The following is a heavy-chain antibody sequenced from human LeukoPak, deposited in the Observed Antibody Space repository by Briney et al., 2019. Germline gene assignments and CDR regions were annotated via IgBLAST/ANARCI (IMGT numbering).Heavy chain of an antibody. CDR2: ISSSGSTI. Sequence: GGSLRLSCAASGFTFSSYSMNWVRQAPGKGRQWVSYISSSGSTIYYEHSFKGRFTISRDNAKNYLYLKINTLRASDTACYYCSRYSYKYYYMDGWGKGTKVTICS. CDR1: GFTFSSYS. CDR3: SRYSYKYYYMDG. V-gene: IGHV3-48*04. J-gene: IGHJ6*03. D-gene: IGHD4-11*01.